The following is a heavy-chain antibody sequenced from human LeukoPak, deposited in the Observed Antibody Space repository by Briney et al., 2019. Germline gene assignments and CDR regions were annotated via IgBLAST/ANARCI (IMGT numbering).Heavy chain of an antibody. J-gene: IGHJ4*02. CDR1: GGSISSGSYY. D-gene: IGHD2-2*01. CDR2: IYTSGST. CDR3: ASLRERSFYARGFDY. Sequence: TLSLTCTVSGGSISSGSYYWSWIRQPAGKGLEWIGRIYTSGSTNYNPSLKSRVTISVDTSKNQFSLKLSSVTAADTAVYYCASLRERSFYARGFDYWGQGTLVTVSS. V-gene: IGHV4-61*02.